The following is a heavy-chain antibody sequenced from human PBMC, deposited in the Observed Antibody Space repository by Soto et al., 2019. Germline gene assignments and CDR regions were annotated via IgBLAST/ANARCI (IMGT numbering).Heavy chain of an antibody. V-gene: IGHV1-69*12. Sequence: QVQLVQSGAEVKKPGSSVKVSCKASGGTFSSYAISWVRQAPGQGLEWMGGIIPIFGTANYAQKFQGRVTITADESTSTAYMELRSLRSEDTAVYYCARDSPDIVLVPAALYGMDVWGQGTTVTVSS. CDR1: GGTFSSYA. CDR3: ARDSPDIVLVPAALYGMDV. CDR2: IIPIFGTA. J-gene: IGHJ6*02. D-gene: IGHD2-2*01.